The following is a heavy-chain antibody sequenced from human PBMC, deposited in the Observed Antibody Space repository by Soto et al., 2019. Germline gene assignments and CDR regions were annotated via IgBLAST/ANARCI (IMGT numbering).Heavy chain of an antibody. CDR2: INHSGST. Sequence: ETLSLTCAVYGGSFSGYYWSWIRQPPGKGLEWIGEINHSGSTNYNPSLKSRVTISVDTSKNQFSLKLSSVTAADTAVYYCARGLSDTAMPRGNWFDPWGQGTLVTVSS. CDR3: ARGLSDTAMPRGNWFDP. J-gene: IGHJ5*02. CDR1: GGSFSGYY. D-gene: IGHD5-18*01. V-gene: IGHV4-34*01.